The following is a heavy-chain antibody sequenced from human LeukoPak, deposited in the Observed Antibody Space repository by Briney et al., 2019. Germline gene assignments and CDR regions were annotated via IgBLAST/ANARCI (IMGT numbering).Heavy chain of an antibody. CDR3: ARDLSDHDSSGYYHDY. V-gene: IGHV3-21*01. J-gene: IGHJ4*02. CDR1: GFTFGSYS. CDR2: ISSSSSYI. Sequence: TGGSLRLSCAASGFTFGSYSMNWVRQAPGKGLEWVSSISSSSSYIYYADSVKGRFTISRDNAKNSLYLQMNSLRAEDTAVYYCARDLSDHDSSGYYHDYWGQGTLVTVSS. D-gene: IGHD3-22*01.